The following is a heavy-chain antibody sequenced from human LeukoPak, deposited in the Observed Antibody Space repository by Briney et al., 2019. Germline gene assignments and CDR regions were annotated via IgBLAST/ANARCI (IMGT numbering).Heavy chain of an antibody. Sequence: ASVKVSCKASGYIFTGYYMHWVRQAPGQGLEWMGWINANSGDTKYAQKFQGRVTMTRDTSISTAHMELSRLRSDDTAMYYCAREISGYSDYWGQGTLVTVSS. CDR3: AREISGYSDY. V-gene: IGHV1-2*02. CDR1: GYIFTGYY. CDR2: INANSGDT. D-gene: IGHD3-22*01. J-gene: IGHJ4*02.